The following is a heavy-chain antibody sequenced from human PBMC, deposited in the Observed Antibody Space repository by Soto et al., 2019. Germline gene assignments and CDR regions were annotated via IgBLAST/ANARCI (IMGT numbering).Heavy chain of an antibody. J-gene: IGHJ3*02. CDR2: IYYSGST. CDR1: GGSISSGCYY. Sequence: TLSLTCTVCGGSISSGCYYWSWIRQHPGKGLEWIGYIYYSGSTYYNPSLKSRVTISVDTSKNQFSLKLSSVTAADTAVYYCARVFDSSGYYPWAFDIWGQGTMVT. CDR3: ARVFDSSGYYPWAFDI. V-gene: IGHV4-31*03. D-gene: IGHD3-22*01.